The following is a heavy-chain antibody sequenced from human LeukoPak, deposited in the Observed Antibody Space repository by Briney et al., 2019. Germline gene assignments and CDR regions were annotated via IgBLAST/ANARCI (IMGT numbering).Heavy chain of an antibody. V-gene: IGHV1-69*02. Sequence: GASVKVSCKASGGTFSSYTISWVRQAPGQGLEWMGRIIPILGIANYAQKFQGRVTITADESTSTAYMELSSLRSEDTAVYYCARRSYYDFWSGYYREVEMRWFDPWGRGTLVTVSS. CDR3: ARRSYYDFWSGYYREVEMRWFDP. D-gene: IGHD3-3*01. J-gene: IGHJ5*02. CDR2: IIPILGIA. CDR1: GGTFSSYT.